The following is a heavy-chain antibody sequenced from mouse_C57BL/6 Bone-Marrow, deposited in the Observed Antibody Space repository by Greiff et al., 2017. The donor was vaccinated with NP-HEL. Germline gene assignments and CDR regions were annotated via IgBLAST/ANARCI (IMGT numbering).Heavy chain of an antibody. CDR1: GYTFTSYW. CDR3: AASRGFIQTAMDY. J-gene: IGHJ4*01. CDR2: IDPSDSYT. V-gene: IGHV1-50*01. Sequence: VQLQQPGAELVKPGASVKLSCKASGYTFTSYWMQWVKQRPGQGLEWIGEIDPSDSYTNYNQKFKGKATLTVDTSSSTAYMQLSSLTFEDSAVYYCAASRGFIQTAMDYWGQGTSVTVSS. D-gene: IGHD1-1*01.